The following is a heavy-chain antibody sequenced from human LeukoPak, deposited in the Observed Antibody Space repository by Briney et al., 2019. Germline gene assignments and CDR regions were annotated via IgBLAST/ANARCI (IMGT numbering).Heavy chain of an antibody. CDR1: GGSFSGYY. CDR3: ARRITASKFSGYFDLLLSDTALSPFDY. Sequence: SETLSLTCAVYGGSFSGYYWSWIRQPPGKGLEWIGEINHSGSTNYNPSLKSRVTISVDTSKNQFSLKLSSVTAADTAVYYCARRITASKFSGYFDLLLSDTALSPFDYWGQGTLVTVSS. V-gene: IGHV4-34*01. D-gene: IGHD3-9*01. CDR2: INHSGST. J-gene: IGHJ4*02.